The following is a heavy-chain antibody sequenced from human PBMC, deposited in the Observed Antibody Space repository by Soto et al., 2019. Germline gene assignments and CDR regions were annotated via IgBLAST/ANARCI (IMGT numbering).Heavy chain of an antibody. CDR1: GGDYGSDT. Sequence: QVQLVQSGAVVKKPGSSAKVSCQASGGDYGSDTISWVRQAPGQGLEWVGGITPMFGKADYAHKFQGRVTITADKSTSTAYMELTSLRSEDTAIYYCARENFNTWNLNYSGMDVWGQGTMVTVSS. V-gene: IGHV1-69*06. CDR3: ARENFNTWNLNYSGMDV. J-gene: IGHJ6*02. CDR2: ITPMFGKA. D-gene: IGHD1-20*01.